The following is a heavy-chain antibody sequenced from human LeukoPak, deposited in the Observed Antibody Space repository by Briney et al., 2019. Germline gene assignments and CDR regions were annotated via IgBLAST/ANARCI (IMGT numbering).Heavy chain of an antibody. CDR3: AGLSRNYDYVRGTYRSRFDP. CDR1: GGSISSNTYY. J-gene: IGHJ5*02. V-gene: IGHV4-39*01. D-gene: IGHD3-16*02. Sequence: KPSETLSLTCTVSGGSISSNTYYWSWIRQPPGKGLEWIGSIRYSGRTYYKPSLKSRVTLSVDTSKNQFSLKLSSVTAADTALYYCAGLSRNYDYVRGTYRSRFDPWGQGTLVTVSS. CDR2: IRYSGRT.